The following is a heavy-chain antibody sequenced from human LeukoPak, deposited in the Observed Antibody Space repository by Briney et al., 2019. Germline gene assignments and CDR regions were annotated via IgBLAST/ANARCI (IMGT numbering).Heavy chain of an antibody. Sequence: SETLSLTCAVYGGSFSGYYWSWIRQPPGKGLEWIGEINHSGSTNYNPSLKSRVTISVDTSKNQFSLKLSSVTAADTAVYYCARQEYYYGSGSYFGENWFDPWGQGTLVTVSS. CDR2: INHSGST. D-gene: IGHD3-10*01. CDR3: ARQEYYYGSGSYFGENWFDP. V-gene: IGHV4-34*01. J-gene: IGHJ5*02. CDR1: GGSFSGYY.